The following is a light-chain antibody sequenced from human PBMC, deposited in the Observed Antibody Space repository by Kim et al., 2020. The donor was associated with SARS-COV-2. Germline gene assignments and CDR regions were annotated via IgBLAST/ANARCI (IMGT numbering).Light chain of an antibody. CDR2: EAS. CDR3: QQRSNWPLT. CDR1: QSVSSY. J-gene: IGKJ4*01. V-gene: IGKV3-11*01. Sequence: LSPGKRAPLSCRASQSVSSYLAWYQQKPGQAPRLLIYEASDRATGIPARFSGSGSGTDFTLTISSLEPEDFAVYYCQQRSNWPLTFGGGTKVDIK.